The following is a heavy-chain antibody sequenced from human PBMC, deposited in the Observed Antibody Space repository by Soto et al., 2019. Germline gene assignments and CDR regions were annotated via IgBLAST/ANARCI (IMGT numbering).Heavy chain of an antibody. Sequence: QVQLVQSGAEVKKPGASVKVSCKASGYTFTSYDINWVRQATGQGLEWMGWMNPNSGNTGYVQKFQGRVTMTRNTSISTAYMELSSLRSEDTAVYYCARFKAAAGKYYYYYYMDVWGKGTTVTVSS. CDR2: MNPNSGNT. CDR3: ARFKAAAGKYYYYYYMDV. J-gene: IGHJ6*03. CDR1: GYTFTSYD. V-gene: IGHV1-8*01. D-gene: IGHD6-13*01.